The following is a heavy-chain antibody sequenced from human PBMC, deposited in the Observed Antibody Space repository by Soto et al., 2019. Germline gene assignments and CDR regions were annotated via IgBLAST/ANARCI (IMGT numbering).Heavy chain of an antibody. CDR3: ASSNIAAAGFYYYGMDV. CDR1: GCSISSSNYY. CDR2: VFSSGYSETT. D-gene: IGHD6-13*01. V-gene: IGHV4-61*05. Sequence: LETRSLTCAFSGCSISSSNYYWGWIRKPPGKGLEWIGYVFSSGYSETTHYNPSLKSRVTISVDTSKNQFSLKLSSVTAADTAVYYCASSNIAAAGFYYYGMDVWGRGTTVTVSS. J-gene: IGHJ6*02.